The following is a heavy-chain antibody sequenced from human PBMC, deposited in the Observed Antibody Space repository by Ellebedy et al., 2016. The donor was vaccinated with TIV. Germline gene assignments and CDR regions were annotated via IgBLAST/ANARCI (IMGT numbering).Heavy chain of an antibody. CDR1: GYTFTGYY. CDR2: INPNSGGT. V-gene: IGHV1-2*02. CDR3: ARVGYSGSPLDY. Sequence: ASVKVSXKASGYTFTGYYMHWVRQAPGQGLEWMGWINPNSGGTNYAQKFQGRVTMTRDTSISTAYMELSRLRSDDTAVYYCARVGYSGSPLDYWGQGTLVTVSS. D-gene: IGHD1-26*01. J-gene: IGHJ4*02.